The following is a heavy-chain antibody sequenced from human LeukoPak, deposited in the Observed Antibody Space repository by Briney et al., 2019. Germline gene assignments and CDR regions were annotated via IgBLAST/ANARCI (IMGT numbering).Heavy chain of an antibody. CDR3: ARGSSSWLGWFDP. CDR2: IYYSGST. CDR1: GGSISSSSYY. D-gene: IGHD6-13*01. J-gene: IGHJ5*02. V-gene: IGHV4-39*01. Sequence: SETLSLTCTVSGGSISSSSYYWGWIRQPPGKGLEWIGSIYYSGSTYYNPSLKSRVTISVDTSKNQFSLKLSSVTAADTAVYYCARGSSSWLGWFDPWGQGTLVTVSS.